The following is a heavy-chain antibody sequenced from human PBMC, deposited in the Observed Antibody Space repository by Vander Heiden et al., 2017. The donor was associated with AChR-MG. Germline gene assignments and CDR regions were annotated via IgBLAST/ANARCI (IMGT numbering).Heavy chain of an antibody. CDR3: AKHVGVATFSFYYYGMDV. Sequence: EVQLSESGGGLVQPGGSLRLSCAASGLNFNIYAMSWVRQGPGEGLDGVSAIRGSGDSTNFADSVKGRFTISRDNSKSTLYLQMSSLRADDTAIYYCAKHVGVATFSFYYYGMDVWGQGTTVTVSS. CDR1: GLNFNIYA. CDR2: IRGSGDST. V-gene: IGHV3-23*01. J-gene: IGHJ6*02. D-gene: IGHD2-15*01.